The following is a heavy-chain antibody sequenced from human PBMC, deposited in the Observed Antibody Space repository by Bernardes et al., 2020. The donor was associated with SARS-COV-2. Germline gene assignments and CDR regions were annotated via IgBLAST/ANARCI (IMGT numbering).Heavy chain of an antibody. J-gene: IGHJ1*01. CDR3: VKVNGYYDRSSHHEYLQY. Sequence: GGSLRLSCSASGFAFNNYAMYWVRQAPGKGLEYVSTISLRGDSTDYADSVRGRFTISRDNSKDMLYLEMSSLRAEDTATYYCVKVNGYYDRSSHHEYLQYWGQGTLVTVSS. CDR1: GFAFNNYA. D-gene: IGHD3-22*01. V-gene: IGHV3-64D*06. CDR2: ISLRGDST.